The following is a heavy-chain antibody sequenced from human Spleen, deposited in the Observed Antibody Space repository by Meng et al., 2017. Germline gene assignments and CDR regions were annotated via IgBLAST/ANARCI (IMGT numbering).Heavy chain of an antibody. CDR3: AKALGWGSSPDY. Sequence: QVQRVQSGADVKKPGASVKVSCKASGYTFTAYYIHWVRQAPGQGLEWMGRINPNSGGTNFAQKFQGRVIMTRDTSISTAYMELSSLGFDDTAVYYCAKALGWGSSPDYWGQGILVTVSS. J-gene: IGHJ4*02. D-gene: IGHD2-21*01. CDR1: GYTFTAYY. CDR2: INPNSGGT. V-gene: IGHV1-2*06.